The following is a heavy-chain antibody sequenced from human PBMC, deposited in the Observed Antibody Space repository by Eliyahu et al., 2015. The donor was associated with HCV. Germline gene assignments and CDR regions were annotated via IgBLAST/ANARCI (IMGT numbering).Heavy chain of an antibody. D-gene: IGHD2-2*01. J-gene: IGHJ4*02. CDR1: XGSFSGYY. V-gene: IGHV4-34*01. Sequence: QVQLXQWGAGXLKPSETLSLTCAVYXGSFSGYYWSWIRQPPGKGLEWIGEINHSGSTNYNPSLKSRVTISVDTSKNQFSLKLSSVTAADTAVYYCARRPIVVVPAAMRGGHFDYWGQGTLVTVSS. CDR3: ARRPIVVVPAAMRGGHFDY. CDR2: INHSGST.